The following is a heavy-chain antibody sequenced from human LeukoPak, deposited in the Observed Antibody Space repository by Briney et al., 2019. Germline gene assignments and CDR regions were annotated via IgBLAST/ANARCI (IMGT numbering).Heavy chain of an antibody. CDR2: ISAYNGNT. J-gene: IGHJ4*02. Sequence: ASVKVSCKASGYTFTSYGISWVRQAPGQGLEWMGWISAYNGNTNYAQKLQGRVTMTTDTSTSTAYMGLRSLRSDDTAVYYCARDSPYDYVWGSYRPHDYWGQGTLVTVSS. CDR1: GYTFTSYG. V-gene: IGHV1-18*01. CDR3: ARDSPYDYVWGSYRPHDY. D-gene: IGHD3-16*02.